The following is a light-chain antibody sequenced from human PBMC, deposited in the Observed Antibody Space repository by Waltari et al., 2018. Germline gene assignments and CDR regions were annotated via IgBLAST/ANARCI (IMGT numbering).Light chain of an antibody. CDR1: RSISTY. CDR2: AAS. CDR3: QQTYNTPPWT. V-gene: IGKV1-39*01. Sequence: DIQMTQSPYSLSASVGDRVTITCRASRSISTYLNWYQQKPGKAPKVLIYAASRLQTGVPSRFSGSGSGTDFTLTISSLQPEDFATYYCQQTYNTPPWTFGQGTKVEIK. J-gene: IGKJ1*01.